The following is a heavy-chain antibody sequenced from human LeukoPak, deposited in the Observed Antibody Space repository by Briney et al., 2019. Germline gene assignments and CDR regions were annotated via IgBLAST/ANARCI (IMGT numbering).Heavy chain of an antibody. CDR3: ARGHSSGWYGLFDI. CDR2: INHSGST. D-gene: IGHD6-19*01. CDR1: GGSFSGYY. V-gene: IGHV4-34*01. Sequence: PSETLSLTCAVYGGSFSGYYWSWIRQPPGRGLEWIGEINHSGSTNYNPSLKSRVTISVDTSKNQFSLKLSSVTAADTAVYYCARGHSSGWYGLFDIWDQGTIVTVSS. J-gene: IGHJ3*02.